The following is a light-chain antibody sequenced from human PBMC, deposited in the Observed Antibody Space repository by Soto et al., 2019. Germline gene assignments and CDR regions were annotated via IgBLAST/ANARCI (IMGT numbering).Light chain of an antibody. CDR3: QQYGSSPP. Sequence: EIVLTQSPGTLSLYPGERAPLSCRASQSVSSSYLAWYQQKPGQAPRLRIYGASSRATGIPDRLSGSGSGTDFTLTISRLEPEDFAVYYCQQYGSSPPFGPGTKVDIK. CDR1: QSVSSSY. V-gene: IGKV3-20*01. J-gene: IGKJ3*01. CDR2: GAS.